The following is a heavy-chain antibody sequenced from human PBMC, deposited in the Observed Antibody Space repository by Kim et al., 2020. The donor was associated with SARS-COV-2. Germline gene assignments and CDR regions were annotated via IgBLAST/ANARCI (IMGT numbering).Heavy chain of an antibody. CDR3: AREDTTIFGANDY. D-gene: IGHD3-9*01. V-gene: IGHV1-8*01. J-gene: IGHJ4*02. Sequence: YAQKCQGRVTMTRNTSISTAYMELSSLRSEDTAVYYCAREDTTIFGANDYWGQGTLVTVSS.